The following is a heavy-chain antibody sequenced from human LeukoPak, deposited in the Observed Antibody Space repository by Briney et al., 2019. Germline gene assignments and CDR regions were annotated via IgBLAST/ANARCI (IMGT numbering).Heavy chain of an antibody. D-gene: IGHD5/OR15-5a*01. CDR3: TRLYEHFDY. CDR1: GGSISSGDYY. V-gene: IGHV4-30-4*01. J-gene: IGHJ4*02. Sequence: SQTLSLTCTVSGGSISSGDYYWSWIRQPPGKGLEWIVYIYYNGSTYYNPSLTTRATISVDTSKNHFYLKLTYVTAPDTAVYYCTRLYEHFDYWGQGTLVTVS. CDR2: IYYNGST.